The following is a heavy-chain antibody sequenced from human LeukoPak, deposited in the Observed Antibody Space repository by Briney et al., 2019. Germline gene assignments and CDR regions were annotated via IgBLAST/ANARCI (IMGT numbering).Heavy chain of an antibody. CDR3: ARDFYASGFYFWFDP. J-gene: IGHJ5*02. D-gene: IGHD2/OR15-2a*01. CDR2: ISPSGTT. CDR1: GGYTGSHY. Sequence: WETLSLTCSVSGGYTGSHYWSWIRQPAGKGLEWIGRISPSGTTHYNPSLGSRVTMSVVTSKNYFSLRLSSVTAADTAVYYCARDFYASGFYFWFDPWGQGILSPSP. V-gene: IGHV4-4*07.